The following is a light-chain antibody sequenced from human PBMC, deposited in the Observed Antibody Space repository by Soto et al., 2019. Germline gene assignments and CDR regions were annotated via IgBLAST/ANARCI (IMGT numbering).Light chain of an antibody. CDR3: SSYAGTNNPVI. V-gene: IGLV2-8*01. J-gene: IGLJ2*01. CDR2: EVS. Sequence: QSVLTQPPSASGSPGQSVTISCTGTSSDIGSYNYISWYQQHPGKVPKLMIYEVSQRPSGVPDRFSGSKSGNTASLTVSGLQVEDEADYYCSSYAGTNNPVIFGGGTQLTVL. CDR1: SSDIGSYNY.